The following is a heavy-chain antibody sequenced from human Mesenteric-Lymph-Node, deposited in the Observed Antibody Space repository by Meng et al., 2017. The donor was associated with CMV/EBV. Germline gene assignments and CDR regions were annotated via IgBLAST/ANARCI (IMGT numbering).Heavy chain of an antibody. CDR3: ATKVAADFGVVTTSYYYYYYGVDV. V-gene: IGHV1-69*05. Sequence: SVKVSCKASGGTFSSYAISWVRQAPAQGLESMGGIIPIFGTPNYAQKFQGRVTITTDESTSTAHMELSSLRSEDTAVYYCATKVAADFGVVTTSYYYYYYGVDVWGQGTTVTVSS. CDR2: IIPIFGTP. J-gene: IGHJ6*02. D-gene: IGHD3-3*01. CDR1: GGTFSSYA.